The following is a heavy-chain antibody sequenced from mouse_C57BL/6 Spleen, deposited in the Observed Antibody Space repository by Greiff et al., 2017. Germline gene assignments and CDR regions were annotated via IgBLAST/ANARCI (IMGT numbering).Heavy chain of an antibody. CDR3: AREDGCCAMDY. V-gene: IGHV1-81*01. CDR2: IYPSSGNT. Sequence: QVQLQQSGAELARPGASVKLSCKASGYTFTSYGISWVKQRTGQGLEWIGEIYPSSGNTYYNEKFKGKATLTADKSSSTAYMELRSLTSEDSAVYVCAREDGCCAMDYWGQGTSVTVSS. CDR1: GYTFTSYG. J-gene: IGHJ4*01. D-gene: IGHD2-3*01.